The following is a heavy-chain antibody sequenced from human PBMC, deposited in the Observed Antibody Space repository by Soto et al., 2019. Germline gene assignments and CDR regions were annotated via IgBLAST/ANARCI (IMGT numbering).Heavy chain of an antibody. D-gene: IGHD3-22*01. V-gene: IGHV4-34*01. J-gene: IGHJ4*02. Sequence: SETLSLTCAGYGGSFRGYHWTWIRQPPGKGLEWVGEINHSGHTNYNPSLKSRVTIAVDTSKNQFSLKVNSVTAADTAVYYCAIGITMTVVDQSDATDKYYFDSWGQGTLVPVSP. CDR2: INHSGHT. CDR3: AIGITMTVVDQSDATDKYYFDS. CDR1: GGSFRGYH.